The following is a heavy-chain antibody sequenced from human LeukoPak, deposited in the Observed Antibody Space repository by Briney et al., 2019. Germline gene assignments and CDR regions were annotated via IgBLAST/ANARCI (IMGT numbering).Heavy chain of an antibody. Sequence: GGSLRLSCAASGFTFSSYAMSWVRQAPGKGLEWVSVIYSGGSTYYADPVKGRFTISRDNSKNTLYLQMNSLRAEDTAVYYCATTTVTNEGDYWGQGTLVTVSS. CDR2: IYSGGST. V-gene: IGHV3-53*01. CDR3: ATTTVTNEGDY. J-gene: IGHJ4*02. CDR1: GFTFSSYA. D-gene: IGHD4-17*01.